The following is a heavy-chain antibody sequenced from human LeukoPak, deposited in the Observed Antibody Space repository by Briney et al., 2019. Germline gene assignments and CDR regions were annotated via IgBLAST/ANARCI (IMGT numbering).Heavy chain of an antibody. Sequence: GGSLRLSCAASGFTFTNYGMSWVRQAPGKGLEWVSGISGSGGSTYYAASVKGRFTISRDNSKNILYVEMKSLRAEDTAVYYCARSAWVDCFDYWGQGTLVTVSS. CDR2: ISGSGGST. V-gene: IGHV3-23*01. D-gene: IGHD2-15*01. CDR1: GFTFTNYG. J-gene: IGHJ4*02. CDR3: ARSAWVDCFDY.